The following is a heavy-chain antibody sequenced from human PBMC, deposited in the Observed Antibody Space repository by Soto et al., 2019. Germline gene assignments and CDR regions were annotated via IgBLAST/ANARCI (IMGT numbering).Heavy chain of an antibody. J-gene: IGHJ4*02. CDR2: IIPLFGTL. CDR1: GGTFSTSG. V-gene: IGHV1-69*01. CDR3: ATTPFNMASAGSYYFDS. D-gene: IGHD6-13*01. Sequence: QVHLVQSGAEMKKPGSSVRVSCEASGGTFSTSGFGWVRQAPGHGLQWMGGIIPLFGTLHNAREFQDRVTITADQSTGTASMDLRSLTYDDTAVYFCATTPFNMASAGSYYFDSWGQGILVTVSS.